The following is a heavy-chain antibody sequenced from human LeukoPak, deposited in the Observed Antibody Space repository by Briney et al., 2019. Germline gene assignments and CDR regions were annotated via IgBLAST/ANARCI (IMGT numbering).Heavy chain of an antibody. CDR1: GFTFITYW. Sequence: SGGSLRLSCAASGFTFITYWMHWVRQAPGKGLVWVSRINPDGSTTSYADSVKGRFTVSRDNAKNSLYLQMNSLRAEDTAVYYCARADNCGGDCYYSADAFDIWGQGTMVTVSS. CDR2: INPDGSTT. CDR3: ARADNCGGDCYYSADAFDI. V-gene: IGHV3-74*01. J-gene: IGHJ3*02. D-gene: IGHD2-21*01.